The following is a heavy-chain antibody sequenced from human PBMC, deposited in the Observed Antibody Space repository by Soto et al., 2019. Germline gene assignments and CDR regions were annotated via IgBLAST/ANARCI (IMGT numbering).Heavy chain of an antibody. CDR3: ARDWPPNTAKTRTGWFDT. Sequence: SVKGSCKASGYTFTSYFIHWIRQAPGQGLEWRGIINPSDSSTNYAQKFRGRVTMTRDTSTTTSYMELSSLRYGETAVYYCARDWPPNTAKTRTGWFDTWGQGTLVTVSS. D-gene: IGHD1-1*01. J-gene: IGHJ5*02. CDR2: INPSDSST. CDR1: GYTFTSYF. V-gene: IGHV1-46*01.